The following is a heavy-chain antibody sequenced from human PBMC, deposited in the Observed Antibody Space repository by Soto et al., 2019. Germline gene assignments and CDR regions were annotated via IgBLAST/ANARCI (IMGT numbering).Heavy chain of an antibody. V-gene: IGHV1-8*01. CDR1: GYTFTSYD. D-gene: IGHD3-22*01. Sequence: ASVKVSCKASGYTFTSYDINWVRQATGQGLEWMGWMNPNSGNTGYAQKFQGRVTMTRNTSISTAYMELSSLRSEDTAVYYCARGPPYYYVSSGYSLPPMGTWSAPWGQGPLVPVSS. CDR3: ARGPPYYYVSSGYSLPPMGTWSAP. CDR2: MNPNSGNT. J-gene: IGHJ5*02.